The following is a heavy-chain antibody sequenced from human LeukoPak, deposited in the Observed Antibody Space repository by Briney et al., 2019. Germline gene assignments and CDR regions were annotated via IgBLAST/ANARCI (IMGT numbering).Heavy chain of an antibody. V-gene: IGHV3-74*01. D-gene: IGHD3-10*01. J-gene: IGHJ4*02. CDR3: AKLAKYFYGSETYYFFEH. Sequence: GGSLRLSCAASGFTFTTYWMHWVRQAPGKGLVWVSRINSDGSSTTYADSVKGRFTISRDNAKNSLSLQVNSLRVEDTAVYYCAKLAKYFYGSETYYFFEHWGQGTPVTASS. CDR2: INSDGSST. CDR1: GFTFTTYW.